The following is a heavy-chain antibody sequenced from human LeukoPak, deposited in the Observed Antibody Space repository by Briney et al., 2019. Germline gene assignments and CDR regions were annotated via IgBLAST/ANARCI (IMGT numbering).Heavy chain of an antibody. CDR1: GFTFSGYW. D-gene: IGHD1-26*01. CDR2: INIDGATT. J-gene: IGHJ5*02. V-gene: IGHV3-74*01. CDR3: VRGAVGIGVWFDP. Sequence: GGSLRLYCAASGFTFSGYWMHWVRQAPGKGLEWVSRINIDGATTNYADSVKGRFTISRDNAKNTLHLQMNSLRADDTAVYYCVRGAVGIGVWFDPWGQGTLVTVSS.